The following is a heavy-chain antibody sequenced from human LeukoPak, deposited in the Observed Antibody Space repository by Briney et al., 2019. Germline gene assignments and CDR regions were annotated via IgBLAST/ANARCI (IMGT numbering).Heavy chain of an antibody. Sequence: PGGSLRLSCAGSGFTFDDYAMHWVRQAPGKGLEWVSFISGDDGATFYADSVKGRFTISRDNSKNSLYLHLNSLRTEDSALYYCVKDIEGATGWGQGTLVTVSS. J-gene: IGHJ4*02. CDR3: VKDIEGATG. V-gene: IGHV3-43*02. CDR2: ISGDDGAT. CDR1: GFTFDDYA.